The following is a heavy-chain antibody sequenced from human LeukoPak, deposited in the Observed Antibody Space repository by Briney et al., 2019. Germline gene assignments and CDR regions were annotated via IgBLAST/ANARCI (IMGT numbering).Heavy chain of an antibody. V-gene: IGHV3-30*03. CDR1: GFTFTNYG. Sequence: PGRSLRLSCAGSGFTFTNYGMHWVRQAPGKGLEWVAVMSYDGSNKYYADSVKGRFTISRDNSKNTLYLQMNSLRAEDTAVYYCARDQYCSSTSCYYYGMDVWGQGTTVTVSS. D-gene: IGHD2-2*01. CDR3: ARDQYCSSTSCYYYGMDV. J-gene: IGHJ6*02. CDR2: MSYDGSNK.